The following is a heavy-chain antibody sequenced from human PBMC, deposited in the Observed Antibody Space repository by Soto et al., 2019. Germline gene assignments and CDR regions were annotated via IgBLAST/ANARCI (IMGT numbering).Heavy chain of an antibody. D-gene: IGHD3-3*01. CDR2: IDPSDSYT. CDR3: AITHEGFLEWVAYYSGMDV. CDR1: GYSFTSYW. Sequence: PGESLKISCKGSGYSFTSYWISWVRQMPGKGLEWMGRIDPSDSYTNYSPSFQGHVTISADKSISTAYLQWSSLKASDTAMYYCAITHEGFLEWVAYYSGMDVWGQGTTVTVSS. J-gene: IGHJ6*02. V-gene: IGHV5-10-1*01.